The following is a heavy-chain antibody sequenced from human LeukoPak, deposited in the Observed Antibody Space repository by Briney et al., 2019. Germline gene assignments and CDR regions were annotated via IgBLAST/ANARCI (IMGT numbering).Heavy chain of an antibody. D-gene: IGHD1-7*01. CDR1: GGSFSGYY. Sequence: SETLSLTCAVYGGSFSGYYWSWIRQPPGKGLEWIGEIYHSGSTNYNPSLKSRVTISVDKSKNQFSLKLSSVTAADTAVYYCARGELSLPDYYYYMDVWGKGTTVTVSS. J-gene: IGHJ6*03. V-gene: IGHV4-34*01. CDR2: IYHSGST. CDR3: ARGELSLPDYYYYMDV.